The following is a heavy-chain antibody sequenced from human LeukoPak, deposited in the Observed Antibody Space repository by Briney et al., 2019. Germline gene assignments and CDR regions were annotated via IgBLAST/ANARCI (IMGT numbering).Heavy chain of an antibody. CDR1: GYTFTGYY. V-gene: IGHV1-18*04. CDR2: ISAYNGNT. CDR3: ARIMITFGGVIVIEDY. J-gene: IGHJ4*02. D-gene: IGHD3-16*02. Sequence: GASVKVSCKASGYTFTGYYMHWVRQAPGQGLEWMGWISAYNGNTNYAQKLQGRVTMTTDTSTSTAYMELRSLRSDDTAVYYCARIMITFGGVIVIEDYWGQGTLVTVSS.